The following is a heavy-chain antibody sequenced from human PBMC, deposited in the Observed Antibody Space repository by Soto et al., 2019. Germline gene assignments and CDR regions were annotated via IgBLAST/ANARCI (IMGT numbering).Heavy chain of an antibody. CDR2: ISSSSSSYI. V-gene: IGHV3-21*01. CDR1: GFTFSSYS. Sequence: GGSLRLSCAASGFTFSSYSMNWVRQAPGKGLEWGSSISSSSSSYIYYADSVKGRFTISRDNAKNSLYLQMNSLRAEDTAVYYCARDLDDGRAGYPPFDYWGQGTLVTVSS. D-gene: IGHD5-12*01. J-gene: IGHJ4*02. CDR3: ARDLDDGRAGYPPFDY.